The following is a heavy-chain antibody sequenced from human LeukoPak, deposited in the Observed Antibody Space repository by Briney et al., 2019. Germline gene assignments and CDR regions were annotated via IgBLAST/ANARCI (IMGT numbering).Heavy chain of an antibody. J-gene: IGHJ4*02. CDR3: ARAPRYGVVYFFDY. CDR1: GYTFTNYG. D-gene: IGHD3-9*01. CDR2: ISAYDGNT. V-gene: IGHV1-18*01. Sequence: ASVKVSCKASGYTFTNYGISWVRQAPGQGLEWMGWISAYDGNTNYAQKLQGRVTMTTDRSTSTAYMELRSLRSGDTAVYYCARAPRYGVVYFFDYWGQGTLVSVSS.